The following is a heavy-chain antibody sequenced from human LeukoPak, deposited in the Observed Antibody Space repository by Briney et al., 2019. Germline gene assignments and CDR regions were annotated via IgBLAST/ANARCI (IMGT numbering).Heavy chain of an antibody. Sequence: SETLSLTCTVSGGSISSGGYYWSWIRQPPGKGLEWIGYIYYSGSTNYNPSLKSRVTISVDTSKNQFSLKLSSVTAADTAVYYCARLGAVGATTDYWGQGTLVTVSS. V-gene: IGHV4-61*08. CDR2: IYYSGST. J-gene: IGHJ4*02. CDR3: ARLGAVGATTDY. D-gene: IGHD1-26*01. CDR1: GGSISSGGYY.